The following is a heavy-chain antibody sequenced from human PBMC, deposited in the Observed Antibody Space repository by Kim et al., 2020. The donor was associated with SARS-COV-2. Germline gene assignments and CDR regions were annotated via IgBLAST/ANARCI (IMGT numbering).Heavy chain of an antibody. Sequence: GGSLRLSCAASGFTFSDYYMSWIRQAPGKGLEWVSYISSSSSYTNYADSVKGRFTISRDNAKNSLYLQMNSLRAEDTAVYYCARVSPEVCDSSGYCSGGFDYYGMDVWGQETTVTVSS. CDR3: ARVSPEVCDSSGYCSGGFDYYGMDV. J-gene: IGHJ6*02. V-gene: IGHV3-11*05. D-gene: IGHD3-22*01. CDR1: GFTFSDYY. CDR2: ISSSSSYT.